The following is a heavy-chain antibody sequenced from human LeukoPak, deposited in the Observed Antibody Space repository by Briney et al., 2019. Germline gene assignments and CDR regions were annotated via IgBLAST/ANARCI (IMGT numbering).Heavy chain of an antibody. CDR1: GFTFSRYS. CDR3: ARVFAGYDPYFDY. D-gene: IGHD5-12*01. CDR2: ISSSSSYI. V-gene: IGHV3-21*01. Sequence: GGSLRLSCAASGFTFSRYSMNWVRQAPGKGLEWVSSISSSSSYIYYADSVKGRFTISRDNAKNSLYLQMNSLRAEDTAVYYCARVFAGYDPYFDYWGQGTLVTVSS. J-gene: IGHJ4*02.